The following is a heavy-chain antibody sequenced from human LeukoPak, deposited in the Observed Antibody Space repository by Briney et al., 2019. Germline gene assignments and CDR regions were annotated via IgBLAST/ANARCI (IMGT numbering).Heavy chain of an antibody. J-gene: IGHJ5*02. CDR1: GFTFSSYA. CDR2: ISGSGGST. V-gene: IGHV3-23*01. D-gene: IGHD2-15*01. CDR3: AKDGRDIVVVVASRRPYNWFDP. Sequence: GGSLRLSCAASGFTFSSYAMSWVRQAPGKGLEWVSAISGSGGSTYYADSVKGRFTISRDNSKNTLYLQMSSLRAEDTAVYYCAKDGRDIVVVVASRRPYNWFDPWGQGTLVAVSS.